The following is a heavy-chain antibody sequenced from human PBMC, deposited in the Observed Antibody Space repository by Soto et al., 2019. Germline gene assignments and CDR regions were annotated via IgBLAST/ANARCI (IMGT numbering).Heavy chain of an antibody. CDR1: GFTFGSYA. J-gene: IGHJ4*02. V-gene: IGHV3-23*01. CDR3: AKDSAPWAMIVVVISHFDY. CDR2: ISGSGGST. D-gene: IGHD3-22*01. Sequence: PGGSLRLSCAASGFTFGSYAMSWVCQAPGKGLEWVSAISGSGGSTYYADSVKGRFTISRDNSKNTLYLQMNSLRAEDTAVYYCAKDSAPWAMIVVVISHFDYWGQGTLVTVSS.